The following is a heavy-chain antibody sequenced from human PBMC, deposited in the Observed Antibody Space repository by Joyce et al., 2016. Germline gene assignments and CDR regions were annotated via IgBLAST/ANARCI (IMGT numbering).Heavy chain of an antibody. V-gene: IGHV5-51*01. D-gene: IGHD1-20*01. CDR2: IFPDDSDT. J-gene: IGHJ5*01. CDR1: GYNFSRYW. CDR3: ARSTKYNWNNYFDS. Sequence: EVQLVQSGAEVKKPGESLKISCKASGYNFSRYWIGWVRQMPGKGLELMGIIFPDDSDTRYRPSFQGQVTFSADKSTSTAFLQWSSLKASDTALYYCARSTKYNWNNYFDSWGQGTLVTVSS.